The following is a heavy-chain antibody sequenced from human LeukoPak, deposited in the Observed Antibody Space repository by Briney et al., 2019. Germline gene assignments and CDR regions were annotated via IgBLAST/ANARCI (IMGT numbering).Heavy chain of an antibody. CDR3: TTWPARSFDS. CDR1: GFTFTNAW. D-gene: IGHD5-12*01. Sequence: GGSLRLSCAASGFTFTNAWMSWVRQAPGKGMEWVGRIKSSSDGGAIDYAAPVKGIITISRDDSKNTLYLQMNSLKTEDTAVYYCTTWPARSFDSWGQGTLATVSS. J-gene: IGHJ4*02. V-gene: IGHV3-15*01. CDR2: IKSSSDGGAI.